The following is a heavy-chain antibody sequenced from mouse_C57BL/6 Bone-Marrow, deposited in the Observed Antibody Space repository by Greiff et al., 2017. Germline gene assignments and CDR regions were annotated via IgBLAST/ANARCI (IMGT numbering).Heavy chain of an antibody. CDR1: GYAFTNYL. CDR2: INPGSGDT. J-gene: IGHJ3*01. Sequence: QVQLQQSGAELVRPGTSVKVSCKASGYAFTNYLIEWVKQRPGQGLEWIGVINPGSGDTNYNGKFKGKATLTADKSSSTAYMQLSSLTSDDSAVYFCARGAYWGQGTLVTVSA. V-gene: IGHV1-54*01. CDR3: ARGAY.